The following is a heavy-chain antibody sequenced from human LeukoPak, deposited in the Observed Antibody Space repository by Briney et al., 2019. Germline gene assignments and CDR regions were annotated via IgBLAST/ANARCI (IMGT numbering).Heavy chain of an antibody. J-gene: IGHJ4*02. CDR3: ARGTSSWYCGY. CDR1: RYTFTSYY. Sequence: ASVKVSCKPSRYTFTSYYMHWVRQAPGQGLEWMGIINPSGGSTSYAQKFQGRVTMTRDTSTSTVYMELSSLRSEDTAVYYCARGTSSWYCGYWGQGTLVTVSS. D-gene: IGHD6-13*01. V-gene: IGHV1-46*01. CDR2: INPSGGST.